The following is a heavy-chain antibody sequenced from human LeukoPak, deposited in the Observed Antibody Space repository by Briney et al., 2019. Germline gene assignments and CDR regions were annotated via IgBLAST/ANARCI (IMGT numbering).Heavy chain of an antibody. CDR1: GLTFGDSA. D-gene: IGHD3-16*01. J-gene: IGHJ4*02. CDR3: TRGERDFDY. Sequence: GGSLRLSCTTSGLTFGDSAMSWVRQAPGKGLEWVGSTRSKTYGGTTEYAASVKGRFTISRDDSKSIAYLQMNSLKIEDTAVYYCTRGERDFDYWGQGTLVTVSS. CDR2: TRSKTYGGTT. V-gene: IGHV3-49*04.